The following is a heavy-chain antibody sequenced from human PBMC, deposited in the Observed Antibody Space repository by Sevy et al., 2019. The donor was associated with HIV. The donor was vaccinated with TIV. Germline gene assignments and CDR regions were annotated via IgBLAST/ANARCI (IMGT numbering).Heavy chain of an antibody. CDR2: IYYSGST. Sequence: SETLSLTCTVSGGSISSSSYYWGWIRQPPGKGLEWIGSIYYSGSTYYNPSLKSRVTISVDTSKNQVSLKLSSVIAADTAVYYCAVITIFGVVTDNWFDPWGQGTRVTVSS. CDR1: GGSISSSSYY. J-gene: IGHJ5*02. CDR3: AVITIFGVVTDNWFDP. D-gene: IGHD3-3*01. V-gene: IGHV4-39*01.